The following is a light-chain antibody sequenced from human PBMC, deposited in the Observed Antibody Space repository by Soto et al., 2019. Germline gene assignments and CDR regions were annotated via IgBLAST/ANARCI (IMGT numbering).Light chain of an antibody. Sequence: KMTQAPSSLSASVGDSVTITCXASQDISNYLNWYQQKPGKAPKLLIYKASSLESGVPSRFSGSGSGTDFTLTISSLQPEDFATYYCQQANSFPALTFGGGTKV. CDR1: QDISNY. V-gene: IGKV1-12*01. CDR3: QQANSFPALT. J-gene: IGKJ4*01. CDR2: KAS.